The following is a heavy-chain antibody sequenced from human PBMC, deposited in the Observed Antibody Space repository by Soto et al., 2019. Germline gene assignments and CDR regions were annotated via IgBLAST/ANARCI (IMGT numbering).Heavy chain of an antibody. V-gene: IGHV3-7*02. CDR3: ARAPGDYYDSSLVGPPDLNDAFDI. J-gene: IGHJ3*02. CDR2: IRYDGSEK. D-gene: IGHD3-22*01. CDR1: GFTFSSYW. Sequence: PGGSLRLSCAASGFTFSSYWMSWVRQAPGKGLEWVANIRYDGSEKYYVDSVKGRFTISRDNAKNSVYLQMNSLRDEDTAVYYCARAPGDYYDSSLVGPPDLNDAFDIWGQGTMVTVSS.